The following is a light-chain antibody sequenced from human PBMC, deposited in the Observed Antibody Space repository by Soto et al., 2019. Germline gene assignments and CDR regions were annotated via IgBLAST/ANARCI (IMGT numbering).Light chain of an antibody. CDR2: EVS. Sequence: QSALTQPASVSGSPGQSITISCTGTNSDVGGYNYVSWYQQHPGKAPKLMIYEVSNRPSGVSNRFSDSKSGNTASLTISGLQAEDEADYYCSSYTSSSTLDVFGTGTKLTVL. V-gene: IGLV2-14*01. CDR3: SSYTSSSTLDV. J-gene: IGLJ1*01. CDR1: NSDVGGYNY.